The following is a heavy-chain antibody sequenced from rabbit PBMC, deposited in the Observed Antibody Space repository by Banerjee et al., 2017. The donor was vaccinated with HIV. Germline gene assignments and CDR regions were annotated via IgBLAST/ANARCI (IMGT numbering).Heavy chain of an antibody. CDR1: GFSFSGTYW. CDR2: IDGGKSST. V-gene: IGHV1S45*01. CDR3: ARDLAGAIGWNFGL. J-gene: IGHJ4*01. Sequence: QEQLEESGGDLVKPEGSLTLTCTASGFSFSGTYWICWVRQAPGKGLAWIGCIDGGKSSTDYASWVKGRFTISKTSSTTVTLQMTSLTAADTATYFCARDLAGAIGWNFGLWGPGTLVTVS. D-gene: IGHD4-1*01.